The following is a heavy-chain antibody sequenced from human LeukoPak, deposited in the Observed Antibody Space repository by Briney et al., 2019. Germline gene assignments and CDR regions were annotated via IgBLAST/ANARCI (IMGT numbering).Heavy chain of an antibody. D-gene: IGHD3-16*02. CDR1: GYTFTGYY. J-gene: IGHJ4*02. CDR3: ARGSTRIMITFGGVIVIPAMRYGY. V-gene: IGHV1-2*02. Sequence: ASVKVSCKASGYTFTGYYMHWVRQAPGQGLEWMGWINPNRGGTNYAQKFQGRVTMTRDTSISTAYMELSRLRSDDTAVYYCARGSTRIMITFGGVIVIPAMRYGYWGQGTLVTVSS. CDR2: INPNRGGT.